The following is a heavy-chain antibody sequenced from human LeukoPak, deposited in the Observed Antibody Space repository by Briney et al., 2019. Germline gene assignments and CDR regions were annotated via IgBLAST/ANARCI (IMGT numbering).Heavy chain of an antibody. V-gene: IGHV3-23*01. Sequence: GGSLRLSCAASGFTFSNFAMSWVRQAPGKGLEWVSSISASGGTTYYADSVKGRFTISRDNSKSTLYLQMNSLRAEDTAIYYCAKSGSGYYIWGQGTLVTVSS. CDR3: AKSGSGYYI. CDR2: ISASGGTT. CDR1: GFTFSNFA. J-gene: IGHJ4*02. D-gene: IGHD3-3*01.